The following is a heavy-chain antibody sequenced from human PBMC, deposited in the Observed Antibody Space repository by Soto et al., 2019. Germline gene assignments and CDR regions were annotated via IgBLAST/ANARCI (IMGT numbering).Heavy chain of an antibody. D-gene: IGHD1-20*01. CDR1: GGSISSGGYY. CDR3: ASNYNWNQRGGWFDY. CDR2: IYYSGST. Sequence: PSETLSLTCTVSGGSISSGGYYWSWIRQHPGKGLEWIGYIYYSGSTYYNPSLKSRVTISVDTSKNQFSLKLSSVTAADTAVYYCASNYNWNQRGGWFDYWGQGTLVTVSS. V-gene: IGHV4-31*03. J-gene: IGHJ4*02.